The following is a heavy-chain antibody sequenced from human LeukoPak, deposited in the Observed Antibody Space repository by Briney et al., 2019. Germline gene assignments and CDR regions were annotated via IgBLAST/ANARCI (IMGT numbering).Heavy chain of an antibody. CDR3: ANYDSSGYYRMNFDY. V-gene: IGHV3-23*01. D-gene: IGHD3-22*01. CDR1: GFTFSSYG. CDR2: ISGSGGST. J-gene: IGHJ4*02. Sequence: GGSLRLSCAASGFTFSSYGMSWVRQAPGKGLEWVSAISGSGGSTYYADSVKGRFTISRDNSKNTLYLQMNSLRAEDTAVYYCANYDSSGYYRMNFDYWGQGTLVTVSS.